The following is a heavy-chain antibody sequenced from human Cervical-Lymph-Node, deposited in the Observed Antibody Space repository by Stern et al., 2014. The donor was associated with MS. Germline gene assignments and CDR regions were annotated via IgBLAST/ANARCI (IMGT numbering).Heavy chain of an antibody. J-gene: IGHJ4*02. CDR1: GFTFSNYA. V-gene: IGHV3-30*04. CDR2: ISYEGSTT. CDR3: VRGSGWYTEYYFDY. Sequence: QVQLVESGGGVVQPGRSLRLSCAASGFTFSNYAMLWVRQAPGKGPEWVAHISYEGSTTNYADSVKGRFTVSRDNSMHTLYLQMHSLRPEDTAVYSCVRGSGWYTEYYFDYWGQGALVTVSS. D-gene: IGHD6-19*01.